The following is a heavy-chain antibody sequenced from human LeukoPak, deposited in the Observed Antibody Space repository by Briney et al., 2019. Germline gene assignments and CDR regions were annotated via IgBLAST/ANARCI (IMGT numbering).Heavy chain of an antibody. CDR2: IYTRGST. CDR3: ARWRYCSADICSGGDAFDT. V-gene: IGHV4-4*07. Sequence: SQTLSLTCPVAGGSINNYWSWIRQPAGKGLEWIGRIYTRGSTNYNPSLKSRVTMSVGTSKNQFSLKLSSVTAAATAVYYCARWRYCSADICSGGDAFDTWGQGTMVSVSS. D-gene: IGHD2-15*01. CDR1: GGSINNY. J-gene: IGHJ3*02.